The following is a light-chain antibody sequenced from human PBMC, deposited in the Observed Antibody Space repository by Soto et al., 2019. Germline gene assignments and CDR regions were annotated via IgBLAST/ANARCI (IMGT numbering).Light chain of an antibody. CDR1: QSVSIY. J-gene: IGKJ4*01. CDR3: QQRQNWPPLT. V-gene: IGKV3-11*01. Sequence: VLTQSPATLSLSPGERATLSCRASQSVSIYLAWYQQKPGQPPRLLIYDASNRATGGPARFSGSGSGTDFTLTISSLEPEDFSVYYCQQRQNWPPLTFGGGTKVEI. CDR2: DAS.